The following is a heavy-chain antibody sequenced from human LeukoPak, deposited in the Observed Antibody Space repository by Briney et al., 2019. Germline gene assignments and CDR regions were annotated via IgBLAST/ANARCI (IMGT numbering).Heavy chain of an antibody. CDR2: IYHSGST. D-gene: IGHD6-19*01. CDR3: ASTGYSSGWYYFDY. V-gene: IGHV4-4*02. J-gene: IGHJ4*02. CDR1: GGSISSSNW. Sequence: SETLSLTCAVSGGSISSSNWWSWVRQPPGKGLEWIGEIYHSGSTNYNPSLKSRVTISVDKSKNQFSLKLSSVTAADTAVYYCASTGYSSGWYYFDYWGQGTLVTVSS.